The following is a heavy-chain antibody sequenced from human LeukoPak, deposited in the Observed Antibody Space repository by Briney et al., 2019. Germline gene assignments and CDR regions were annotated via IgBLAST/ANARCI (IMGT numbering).Heavy chain of an antibody. Sequence: PSETLSLTCTVSGGSINNYYWSWIRQPPGKGLEWIGHISYSGNTNYNSSLRSRGTISVDTSNNQFSLRLSSVTAADTAVYYCARDSYTGNYFEDTFDIWGQGTTVTVSS. V-gene: IGHV4-59*01. CDR2: ISYSGNT. D-gene: IGHD1-26*01. CDR1: GGSINNYY. J-gene: IGHJ3*02. CDR3: ARDSYTGNYFEDTFDI.